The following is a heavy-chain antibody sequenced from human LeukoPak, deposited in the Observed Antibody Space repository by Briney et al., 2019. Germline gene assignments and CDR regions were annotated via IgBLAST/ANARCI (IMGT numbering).Heavy chain of an antibody. V-gene: IGHV3-30*02. D-gene: IGHD2-15*01. Sequence: GGSLRLSCAASGFTFNSYGMHWVRQAPGKGLEWVAFIRYDGSNKYYADSVKGRFTISRDNSKNTLYLQMNSLRAEDTAVYYCAKLFGSWSCSGGSCYLDYWGQGTLVTVSS. J-gene: IGHJ4*02. CDR2: IRYDGSNK. CDR3: AKLFGSWSCSGGSCYLDY. CDR1: GFTFNSYG.